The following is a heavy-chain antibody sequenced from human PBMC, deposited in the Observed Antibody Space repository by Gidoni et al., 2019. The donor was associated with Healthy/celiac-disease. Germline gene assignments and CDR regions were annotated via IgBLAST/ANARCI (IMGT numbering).Heavy chain of an antibody. Sequence: EVQLLESGGGLVQPGGSRRLSCAASGFTFSSYAMSWVRQAPGKGLVWVSAISGSGYSTYYADSVKGRFTISRDNSKNTLYLQMNSLRAEDTAVYYCAKDVNTAMVVFDYWGQGTLVTVSS. V-gene: IGHV3-23*01. D-gene: IGHD5-18*01. CDR1: GFTFSSYA. CDR2: ISGSGYST. J-gene: IGHJ4*02. CDR3: AKDVNTAMVVFDY.